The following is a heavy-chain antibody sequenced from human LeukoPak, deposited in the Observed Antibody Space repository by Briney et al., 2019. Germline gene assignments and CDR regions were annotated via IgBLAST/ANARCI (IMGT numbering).Heavy chain of an antibody. CDR2: ISGSGEST. V-gene: IGHV3-23*01. J-gene: IGHJ6*02. CDR3: AKDRMQPCFCGLDV. CDR1: AFTLTSYA. Sequence: GGSLSLSCVAAAFTLTSYAARWVRQAPGKGLEWVSAISGSGESTYYADSVKGRFNISSNNSNDTVYLQMNRLRADDTAVDYCAKDRMQPCFCGLDVWGQGTTVTVSS. D-gene: IGHD2/OR15-2a*01.